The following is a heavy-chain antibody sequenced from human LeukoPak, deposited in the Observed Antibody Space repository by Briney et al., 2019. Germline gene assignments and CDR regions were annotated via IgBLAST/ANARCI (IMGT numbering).Heavy chain of an antibody. J-gene: IGHJ4*02. Sequence: GSLRLSCAASGFTFSSYSMNWVRQAPGKGLEWVSSISSSSSYIYYADSVKGQFTISRDNAKNSLYLQMNSLRAEDTAVYYCARAPADFWSGYYIDYWGQGTLVTVSS. D-gene: IGHD3-3*01. CDR1: GFTFSSYS. CDR3: ARAPADFWSGYYIDY. CDR2: ISSSSSYI. V-gene: IGHV3-21*01.